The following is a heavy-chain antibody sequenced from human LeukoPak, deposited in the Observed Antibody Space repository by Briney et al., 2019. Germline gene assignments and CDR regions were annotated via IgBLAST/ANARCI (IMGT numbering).Heavy chain of an antibody. J-gene: IGHJ4*02. V-gene: IGHV3-30-3*01. CDR2: ISYDGSNK. CDR3: ARQLWPLFDY. Sequence: GGSLRLSCAASGFTFSSYAMHWVRQAPGKGLEWVAVISYDGSNKYYADSVKGRFTISRDNSKNTLYLQMNSLRAEDTAVYYCARQLWPLFDYWGQGTLVAVSS. D-gene: IGHD5-18*01. CDR1: GFTFSSYA.